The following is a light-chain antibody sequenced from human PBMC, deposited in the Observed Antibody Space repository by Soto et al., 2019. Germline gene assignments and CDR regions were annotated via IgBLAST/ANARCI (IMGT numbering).Light chain of an antibody. Sequence: DIQMTQSPSTLSASVGDRVTITCRASQSVGNWLAWYQQKPGKAPKLLIYKTSSLERGVPSRFSGSGSGTEFTLTISSLQSEDFAVYYCQQYNTWSPLTFGGGTKVETK. CDR2: KTS. V-gene: IGKV1-5*03. CDR1: QSVGNW. CDR3: QQYNTWSPLT. J-gene: IGKJ4*01.